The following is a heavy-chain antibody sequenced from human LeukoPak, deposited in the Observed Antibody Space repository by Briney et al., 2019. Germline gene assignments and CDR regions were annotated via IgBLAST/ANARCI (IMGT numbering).Heavy chain of an antibody. Sequence: GGSLRLSCAASGFSFNTYSMHWVRQAPGKGLEWVAFIRYDGSNKYYADSVKGRFTISRDNSKNTLYLQMNSLRAEDTAVYYCAKDQRGYSYGQTLDYWGQGTLVTVSS. CDR2: IRYDGSNK. CDR1: GFSFNTYS. D-gene: IGHD5-18*01. J-gene: IGHJ4*02. V-gene: IGHV3-30*02. CDR3: AKDQRGYSYGQTLDY.